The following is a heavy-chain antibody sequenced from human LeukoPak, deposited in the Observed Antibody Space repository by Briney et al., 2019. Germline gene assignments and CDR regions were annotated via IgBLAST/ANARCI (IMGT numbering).Heavy chain of an antibody. D-gene: IGHD5-18*01. Sequence: SVKVSCKASGGTFSSYAISWVRQAPGQGLEWMGGIIPIFGTANYAQKFQGRVTITADESTSTAYMELSSLRSEDTAAYYCARIGDTAMVNWFDPWGQGTLVTVSS. CDR3: ARIGDTAMVNWFDP. CDR1: GGTFSSYA. V-gene: IGHV1-69*13. J-gene: IGHJ5*02. CDR2: IIPIFGTA.